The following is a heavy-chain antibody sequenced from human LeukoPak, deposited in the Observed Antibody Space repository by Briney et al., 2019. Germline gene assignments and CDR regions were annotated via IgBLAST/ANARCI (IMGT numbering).Heavy chain of an antibody. D-gene: IGHD1-1*01. CDR2: ISGSGGST. J-gene: IGHJ4*02. CDR3: AKRGWNALQLDY. Sequence: GGSLRLSCAASGFTFSSYAMSWVRQAPGKGLEGVSAISGSGGSTYYADSVKGRFTISRDNSKNTLYLQMNSLRAEDTAVYYCAKRGWNALQLDYWGQGTLVTVSS. CDR1: GFTFSSYA. V-gene: IGHV3-23*01.